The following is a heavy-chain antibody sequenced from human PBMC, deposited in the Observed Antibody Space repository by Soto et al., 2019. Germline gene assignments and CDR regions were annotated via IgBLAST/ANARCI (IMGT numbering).Heavy chain of an antibody. CDR3: ARDPTRYFDWPIPGGGY. J-gene: IGHJ4*02. CDR1: GYTFTSYG. Sequence: QVQLVQSGAEVKKPGASVKVSCKASGYTFTSYGISWVRQAPGQGLEWMGWISAYNGNTNYAQKLQGRVTMTTDTSTSKAYMELRSLRSDDTAVYYCARDPTRYFDWPIPGGGYWGQGTLVTVSS. CDR2: ISAYNGNT. V-gene: IGHV1-18*01. D-gene: IGHD3-9*01.